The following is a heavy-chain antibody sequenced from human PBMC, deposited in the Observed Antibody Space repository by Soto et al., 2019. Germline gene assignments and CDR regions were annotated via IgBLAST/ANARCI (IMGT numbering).Heavy chain of an antibody. CDR3: AREGPKGTHDY. V-gene: IGHV4-59*01. CDR1: GGSISSYY. J-gene: IGHJ4*02. Sequence: SETLSLTCTVSGGSISSYYWSWIRQPPGKGLEWIGYIYYSGSTNYNPSLKSRVTISVDTSKNQFSRKLSSVTAADTAVYYCAREGPKGTHDYWGQGTLVTVSS. CDR2: IYYSGST.